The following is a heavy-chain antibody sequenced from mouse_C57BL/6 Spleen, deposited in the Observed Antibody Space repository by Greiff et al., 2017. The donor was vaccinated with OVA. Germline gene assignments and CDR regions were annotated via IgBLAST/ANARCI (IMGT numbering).Heavy chain of an antibody. J-gene: IGHJ3*01. Sequence: QVHVKQPGAELVKPGASVKMSCKASGYTFTSYWITWVKQRPGQGLEWIGDIYPGSGSTTYNEKFKSKATLTVDTSSSTAYMQLSSLTSADSAVYYCARSDYGNYWFADWGQGTLVTVSA. CDR3: ARSDYGNYWFAD. D-gene: IGHD2-1*01. CDR1: GYTFTSYW. V-gene: IGHV1-55*01. CDR2: IYPGSGST.